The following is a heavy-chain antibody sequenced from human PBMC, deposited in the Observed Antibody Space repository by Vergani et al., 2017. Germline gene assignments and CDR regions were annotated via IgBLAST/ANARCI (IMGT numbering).Heavy chain of an antibody. CDR1: GYTFNGYY. CDR3: ARDGTFGGVILCYFEY. J-gene: IGHJ4*02. V-gene: IGHV1-2*02. Sequence: QVQLVQSEAEVKKPGASVKISCKTSGYTFNGYYIHWVRQAPGQGLERVGWINPSSGATSYVEKFQGRVTMTRDRSTRTVYMEVTSLRSDDTAIYFCARDGTFGGVILCYFEYWGQGTLVTVSS. CDR2: INPSSGAT. D-gene: IGHD3-16*02.